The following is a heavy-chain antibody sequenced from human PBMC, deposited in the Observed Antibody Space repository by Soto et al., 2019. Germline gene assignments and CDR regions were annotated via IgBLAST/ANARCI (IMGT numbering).Heavy chain of an antibody. Sequence: QVQLVQSGAEVKKPGSSVKVSCKASGGTFSSYTISWVRQAPGQGLEWMGRIIPILGIANYAQKFQGRVTIPADKSTSTAYMELSILRSEDTAVYYCVSGYSYPRYYYYYGMDVWGQGTTVTVSS. CDR1: GGTFSSYT. CDR2: IIPILGIA. V-gene: IGHV1-69*02. CDR3: VSGYSYPRYYYYYGMDV. D-gene: IGHD5-18*01. J-gene: IGHJ6*02.